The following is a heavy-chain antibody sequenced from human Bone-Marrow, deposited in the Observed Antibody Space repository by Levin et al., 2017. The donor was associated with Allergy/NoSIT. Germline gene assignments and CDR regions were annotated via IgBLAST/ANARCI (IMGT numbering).Heavy chain of an antibody. Sequence: GGSLRLSCAASGFTFSDYYMSWIRQAPGKGLEWVSYISSSSSYTNYADSVKGRFTISRDNAKNSLYLQMNSLRAEDTAVYYCARESYGYVWGSYRYEDFDYWGQGTLVTVSS. CDR2: ISSSSSYT. CDR3: ARESYGYVWGSYRYEDFDY. J-gene: IGHJ4*02. D-gene: IGHD3-16*02. V-gene: IGHV3-11*05. CDR1: GFTFSDYY.